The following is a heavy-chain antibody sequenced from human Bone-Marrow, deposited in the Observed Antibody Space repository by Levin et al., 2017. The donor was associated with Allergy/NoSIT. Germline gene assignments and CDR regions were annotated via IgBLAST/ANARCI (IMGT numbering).Heavy chain of an antibody. V-gene: IGHV1-69*04. Sequence: KISCKASGGTFSRDIVSWVRQAPGQGLEWMGRIIPTLAISTYAQKFRGRVTLTADKSTTTAYMELNSLTYEDTAVYYCARDPPRYTYAQPPFDYWGQGTQVTVSS. D-gene: IGHD3-16*01. CDR3: ARDPPRYTYAQPPFDY. CDR1: GGTFSRDI. J-gene: IGHJ4*02. CDR2: IIPTLAIS.